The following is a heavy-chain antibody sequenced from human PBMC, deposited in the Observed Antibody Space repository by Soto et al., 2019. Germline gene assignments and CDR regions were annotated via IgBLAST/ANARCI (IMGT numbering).Heavy chain of an antibody. D-gene: IGHD3-22*01. CDR1: GGSISSSSYY. Sequence: SETLSLTCTVSGGSISSSSYYWVLIRQPPGKGLEWIGNVYYGGSTYYNPSLKSRVTISVETSKSQFSLKLSSVTAADTAVYYCAGGDYYHSSGYYFYYYTMDVWGQGTTVTVSS. CDR3: AGGDYYHSSGYYFYYYTMDV. J-gene: IGHJ6*02. CDR2: VYYGGST. V-gene: IGHV4-39*01.